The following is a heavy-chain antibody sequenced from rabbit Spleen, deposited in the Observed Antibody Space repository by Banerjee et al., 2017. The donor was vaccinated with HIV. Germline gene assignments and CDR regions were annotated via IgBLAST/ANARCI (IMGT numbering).Heavy chain of an antibody. V-gene: IGHV1S7*01. CDR3: ARDTSSSFSSYGMDL. J-gene: IGHJ6*01. D-gene: IGHD1-1*01. CDR1: GFTLSTYY. CDR2: IDPVFGIT. Sequence: QLTETGGGLVQPGGSLKLSCKASGFTLSTYYMNWVRQAPGKGLEWIGYIDPVFGITYYASWVNGRFSISRENAQNTVSLQMTSLTAADTATYFCARDTSSSFSSYGMDLWGPGTLVTVS.